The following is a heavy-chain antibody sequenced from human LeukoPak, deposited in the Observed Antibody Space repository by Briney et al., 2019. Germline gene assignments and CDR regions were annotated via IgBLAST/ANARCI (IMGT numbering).Heavy chain of an antibody. V-gene: IGHV1-8*01. D-gene: IGHD4-11*01. CDR3: ARPDDYSNPLGVFDP. CDR1: GYTFTSYD. J-gene: IGHJ5*02. Sequence: ASVKVSCKASGYTFTSYDINWVRQATGQGLEWMGWMNPNSGNTGYAQKFQGRVTMTRNTSISTAYLQWTSLKASDTAIYYCARPDDYSNPLGVFDPWGQGTLVTVSS. CDR2: MNPNSGNT.